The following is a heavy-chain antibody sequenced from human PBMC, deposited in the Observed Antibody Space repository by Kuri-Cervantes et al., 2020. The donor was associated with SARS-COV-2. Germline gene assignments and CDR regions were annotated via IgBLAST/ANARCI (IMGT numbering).Heavy chain of an antibody. V-gene: IGHV1-69*13. CDR2: IIPIFGTA. CDR1: GGTFSSYA. CDR3: AREDGVYDSGERAIIHFDY. Sequence: SVKVSCKASGGTFSSYAISWVRQAPGQGLEWMGGIIPIFGTANYAQKFQGRVTITADESTSTAYMELSSLRPEDTAVYYCAREDGVYDSGERAIIHFDYWGQGALVTVSS. D-gene: IGHD5/OR15-5a*01. J-gene: IGHJ4*02.